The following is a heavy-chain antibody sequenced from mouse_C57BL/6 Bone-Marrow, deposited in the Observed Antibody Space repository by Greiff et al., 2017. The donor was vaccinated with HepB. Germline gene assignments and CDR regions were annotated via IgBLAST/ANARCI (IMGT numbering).Heavy chain of an antibody. Sequence: QVHVKQSGAELARPGASVKMSCKASGYTFTSYTLHWVKQRPGQGLEWIGYINPSSGYTKYNQKFKDKATLTAYKSSSTAYMQLSSLTSEDSAVYYCARNPYYYGRGYYFDYWGQGTTLTVSS. CDR2: INPSSGYT. J-gene: IGHJ2*01. CDR1: GYTFTSYT. CDR3: ARNPYYYGRGYYFDY. V-gene: IGHV1-4*01. D-gene: IGHD1-1*01.